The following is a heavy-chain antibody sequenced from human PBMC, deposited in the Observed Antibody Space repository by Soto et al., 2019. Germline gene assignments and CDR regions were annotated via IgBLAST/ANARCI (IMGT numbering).Heavy chain of an antibody. J-gene: IGHJ4*02. CDR3: ARYRREAVAGYTLDN. V-gene: IGHV4-59*01. D-gene: IGHD6-13*01. CDR2: IYYSGST. Sequence: SETLSLTCTVSGGSISSYYWSWIRQPPGKGLEWIGYIYYSGSTNYNPSHKSRVTISVDTSKNLFSLKVNSMTAADTAVYYCARYRREAVAGYTLDNWGQGILVTVSS. CDR1: GGSISSYY.